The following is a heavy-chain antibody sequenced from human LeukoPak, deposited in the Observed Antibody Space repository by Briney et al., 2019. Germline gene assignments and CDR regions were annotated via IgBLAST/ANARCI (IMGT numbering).Heavy chain of an antibody. V-gene: IGHV1-18*04. CDR1: GYKFVDYY. Sequence: ASVKVSCKSSGYKFVDYYIHWVRQAPGQGLEWMGWISAYNGNTNYAQKLQGRVTMTTDTSTSTAYMELRSLRSDDTAVYYCARVKGRHIVVVVADAFDYWGQGTLVTVSS. D-gene: IGHD2-15*01. CDR2: ISAYNGNT. CDR3: ARVKGRHIVVVVADAFDY. J-gene: IGHJ4*02.